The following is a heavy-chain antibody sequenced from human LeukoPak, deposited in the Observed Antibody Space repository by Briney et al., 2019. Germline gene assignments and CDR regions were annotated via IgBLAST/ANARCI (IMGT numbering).Heavy chain of an antibody. J-gene: IGHJ6*03. V-gene: IGHV3-23*01. CDR3: AKNYGSGSSVKYYYYMDV. D-gene: IGHD3-10*01. CDR2: ISASGGST. CDR1: GFTFTSYA. Sequence: GGSLRLSCAASGFTFTSYAMSWFRQAPKKGLDWVSVISASGGSTNYADSVKGRFTISRDNSKNTLYLQMNSLRAEDSAVYYCAKNYGSGSSVKYYYYMDVWGKGTTVTVSS.